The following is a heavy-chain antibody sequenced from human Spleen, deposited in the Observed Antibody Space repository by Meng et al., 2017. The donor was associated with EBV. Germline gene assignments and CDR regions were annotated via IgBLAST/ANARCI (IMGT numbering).Heavy chain of an antibody. CDR2: FNPTSGGT. J-gene: IGHJ4*02. CDR3: ARDYGDYLFDY. Sequence: QVQLVQSGAEVKKPGASMKVSCKKSGYTFTTYSMNWVRQAPGQGLEWMGIFNPTSGGTSYAEKFQGRVTMTSDTSTSTVYMELSSLRSEDTAVYFCARDYGDYLFDYWGQGTLVTVSS. V-gene: IGHV1-46*01. CDR1: GYTFTTYS. D-gene: IGHD4-17*01.